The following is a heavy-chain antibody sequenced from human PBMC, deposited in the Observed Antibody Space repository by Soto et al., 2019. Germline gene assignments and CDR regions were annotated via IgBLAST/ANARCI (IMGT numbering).Heavy chain of an antibody. J-gene: IGHJ4*02. V-gene: IGHV5-51*01. CDR3: ARTGYYYDSSGYYRYYFDY. D-gene: IGHD3-22*01. CDR1: GYSFTSYW. CDR2: IYPGDSDT. Sequence: PGESLKISCKGSGYSFTSYWIGWVRQMPGKGLEWMGIIYPGDSDTRYSPSFQGQVTISADKSISTAYLQWSSLKASDTAMYYCARTGYYYDSSGYYRYYFDYWGQGTLVTVSS.